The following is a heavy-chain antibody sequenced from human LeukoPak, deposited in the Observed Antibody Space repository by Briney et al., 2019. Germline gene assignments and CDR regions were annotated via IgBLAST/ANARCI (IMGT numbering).Heavy chain of an antibody. CDR1: GGSVSSGSYS. CDR2: IYYSGST. Sequence: SETLSLTCTVSGGSVSSGSYSWSWIRQPPGKGLEWIGYIYYSGSTNYNPSLKSRVTISVDTSKNQFSLKLSSVTAADTAVYYCARDVPGYCSGGSCYDDAFDIWGQGTMVTVSS. J-gene: IGHJ3*02. V-gene: IGHV4-61*01. CDR3: ARDVPGYCSGGSCYDDAFDI. D-gene: IGHD2-15*01.